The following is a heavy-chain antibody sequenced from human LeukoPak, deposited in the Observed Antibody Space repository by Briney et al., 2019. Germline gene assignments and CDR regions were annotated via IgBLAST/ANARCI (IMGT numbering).Heavy chain of an antibody. CDR3: ARDYSGSYYYYGMDV. CDR1: GYTFTSYA. CDR2: INAGNGNT. D-gene: IGHD1-26*01. V-gene: IGHV1-3*01. J-gene: IGHJ6*02. Sequence: ASVKVSCKASGYTFTSYAMHWVRQAPGQRLEWMGWINAGNGNTKYSQKFQGRVTTTRDTSASTAYMELSSLRSEDTAVYYCARDYSGSYYYYGMDVWGQGTTVTVSS.